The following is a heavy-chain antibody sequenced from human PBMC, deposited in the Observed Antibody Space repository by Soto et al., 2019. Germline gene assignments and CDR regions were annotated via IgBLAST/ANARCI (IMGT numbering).Heavy chain of an antibody. Sequence: QVQLVQSGAEVKKPGSSVKVSCKASGGTFSSYAISWVRQAPGQGLEWMGGIIPIFGTANYAKKFQGRVTITADKSTSTAYMELSSLSSEDTAVYYCAREVVAAAYNDYWGQGTLVTVSS. CDR2: IIPIFGTA. CDR3: AREVVAAAYNDY. V-gene: IGHV1-69*06. J-gene: IGHJ4*02. CDR1: GGTFSSYA. D-gene: IGHD6-13*01.